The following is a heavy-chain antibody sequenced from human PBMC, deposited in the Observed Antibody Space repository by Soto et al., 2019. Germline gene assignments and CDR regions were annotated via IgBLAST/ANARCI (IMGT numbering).Heavy chain of an antibody. V-gene: IGHV4-59*01. D-gene: IGHD2-15*01. CDR1: GECISSYY. CDR3: ARGHLGITTTGTWYDFDY. Sequence: ETLSLISTVSGECISSYYWDWIRQPPGKGLEYIGYIYYSGRTYYNHSLKSRVTISVDTSKNQFSLKLRSVTDADTAVYYCARGHLGITTTGTWYDFDYWGQGTLVTVSS. J-gene: IGHJ4*02. CDR2: IYYSGRT.